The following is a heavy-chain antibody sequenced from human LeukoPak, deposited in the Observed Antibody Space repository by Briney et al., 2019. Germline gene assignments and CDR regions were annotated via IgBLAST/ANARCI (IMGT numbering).Heavy chain of an antibody. CDR3: ARDAYGFYYFDY. CDR2: ISYDGSNK. CDR1: GFTFSSYA. J-gene: IGHJ4*02. D-gene: IGHD4-17*01. V-gene: IGHV3-30-3*01. Sequence: PGGSLRLSCAASGFTFSSYAMHWVRQAPGKWLEWVAVISYDGSNKYYADSVKGRFTISRDNSKNTLYLQMNSLRAEDTAVYYCARDAYGFYYFDYWGQGTLVTVSS.